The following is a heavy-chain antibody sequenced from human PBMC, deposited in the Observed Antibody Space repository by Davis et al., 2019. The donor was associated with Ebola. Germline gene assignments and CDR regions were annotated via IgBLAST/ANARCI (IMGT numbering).Heavy chain of an antibody. J-gene: IGHJ4*02. CDR2: ITSSGGST. D-gene: IGHD3-3*01. CDR3: ARISPIGYYDFWSGPIDY. V-gene: IGHV3-23*01. Sequence: GGSLRLSCAASGFTFSSFAMTWARQAPGKGLEWVSAITSSGGSTYYADSVKGRFTISRDNSKNTLYLQMNSLRAEDTALYYCARISPIGYYDFWSGPIDYWGQGTLVTVSS. CDR1: GFTFSSFA.